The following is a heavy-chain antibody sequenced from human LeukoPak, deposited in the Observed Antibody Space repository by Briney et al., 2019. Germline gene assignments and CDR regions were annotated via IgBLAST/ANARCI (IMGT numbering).Heavy chain of an antibody. D-gene: IGHD4-17*01. V-gene: IGHV4-59*01. CDR1: GGSIKSYY. CDR3: ARATSGDYLDY. Sequence: ETLSLTCTVSGGSIKSYYWSWIRQPPGKGLEWIGYIFHSGSTNYNPSLKSRVTMSVDMSKNQYSLQVRSVTAADTAVYYCARATSGDYLDYWGQGTLVTVSS. J-gene: IGHJ4*02. CDR2: IFHSGST.